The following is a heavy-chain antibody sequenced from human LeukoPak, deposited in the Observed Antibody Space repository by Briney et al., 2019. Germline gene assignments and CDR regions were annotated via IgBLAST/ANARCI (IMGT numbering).Heavy chain of an antibody. CDR2: ISSSGSTI. CDR1: GFTFSSYE. Sequence: PGGSLRLSCAASGFTFSSYEMNWVRQAPGKGLEWVSYISSSGSTIYYADSVKGRFTISRDNAKNSLYLQMNSLRAEDTAVYYCARMSQGAFDIWGQGTMVTVSS. J-gene: IGHJ3*02. CDR3: ARMSQGAFDI. V-gene: IGHV3-48*03.